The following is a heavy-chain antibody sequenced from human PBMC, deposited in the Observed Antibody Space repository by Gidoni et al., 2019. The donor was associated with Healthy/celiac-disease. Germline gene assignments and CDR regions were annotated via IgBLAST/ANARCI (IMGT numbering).Heavy chain of an antibody. CDR1: GFSLSTSGMC. J-gene: IGHJ4*02. V-gene: IGHV2-70*15. Sequence: QVTLRESGPALVKPTQTLTLTCTFSGFSLSTSGMCVSWIRQPPGKALEWLARIDWDDDKYYSTSLKTRLTISKDTSKNQVVLTMTNMDPVDTATYYCARSLMTGYFFDYWGQGTLVTVSS. CDR3: ARSLMTGYFFDY. D-gene: IGHD3-9*01. CDR2: IDWDDDK.